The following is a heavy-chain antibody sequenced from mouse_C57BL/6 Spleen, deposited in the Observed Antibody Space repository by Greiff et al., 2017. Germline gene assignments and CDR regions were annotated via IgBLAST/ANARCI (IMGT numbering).Heavy chain of an antibody. J-gene: IGHJ2*01. CDR3: ARFHYYGPLPHYFDY. CDR1: GYTFTSYW. D-gene: IGHD1-2*01. CDR2: IDPSDSYT. Sequence: QVQLQQPGAELVMPGASVKLSCKASGYTFTSYWMHWVKQRPGQGLEWIGEIDPSDSYTNYNQKFKGKSTLTVDKSSSTAYMQLSSLTSEDSAVYYCARFHYYGPLPHYFDYWGQGTTLTVSS. V-gene: IGHV1-69*01.